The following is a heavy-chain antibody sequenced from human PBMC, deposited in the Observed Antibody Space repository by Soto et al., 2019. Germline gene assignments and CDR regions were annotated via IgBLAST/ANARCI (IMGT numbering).Heavy chain of an antibody. V-gene: IGHV3-33*01. CDR3: AREDGGVTLDY. J-gene: IGHJ4*02. CDR2: IWYDGSNK. D-gene: IGHD3-16*01. CDR1: GFTFSSYD. Sequence: QVQLVESGGGVVQPGRSLRLSCAASGFTFSSYDMHWVREAPGKGLEWVAVIWYDGSNKYYADSVKGRFTISRDNSKNTLYLQMNCLRSEDTAVYYCAREDGGVTLDYWGQATLLTVSS.